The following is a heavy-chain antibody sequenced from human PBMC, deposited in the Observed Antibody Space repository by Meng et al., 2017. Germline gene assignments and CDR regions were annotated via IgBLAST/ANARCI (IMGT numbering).Heavy chain of an antibody. V-gene: IGHV3-21*01. CDR2: ISSSSSYI. J-gene: IGHJ5*02. CDR1: GFTFSSYS. D-gene: IGHD3-10*01. CDR3: ARLKRFGELLGWFDP. Sequence: VNVVESGGGLVKPGGSLRLSCAASGFTFSSYSMNWVRQAPGKGLEWVSSISSSSSYIYYADSVKGRFTISRNNAKNSLYLQMNSLRAKDTAVYYCARLKRFGELLGWFDPWGQGTLVTVSS.